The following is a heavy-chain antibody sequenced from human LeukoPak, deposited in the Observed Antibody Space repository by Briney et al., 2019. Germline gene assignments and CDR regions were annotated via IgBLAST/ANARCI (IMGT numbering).Heavy chain of an antibody. Sequence: PSETLSLTCTVYSVSIAGFYWGYIRQPPGKGLEWIGYIYNSGSTNYNPSLKSRVTISLDTSNNQFSLRLSSVTAADTAVYYCAARLVTVAGPCDYWGQGTLVTVSS. CDR3: AARLVTVAGPCDY. V-gene: IGHV4-59*08. D-gene: IGHD6-19*01. CDR1: SVSIAGFY. J-gene: IGHJ4*02. CDR2: IYNSGST.